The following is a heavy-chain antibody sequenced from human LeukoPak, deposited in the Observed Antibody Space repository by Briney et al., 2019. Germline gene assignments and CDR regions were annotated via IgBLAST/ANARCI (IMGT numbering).Heavy chain of an antibody. D-gene: IGHD3-10*01. Sequence: KAGGSLRLSCAASGFTFSSYSMNWVRQAPGKGLEWVSSISSSSSYIYYADSVKGRFTISRDNAKNSLYLQMNSLRAEDTAVYYCARDMVRGVQNWFGPWGQGTLVTVSS. CDR1: GFTFSSYS. V-gene: IGHV3-21*01. CDR3: ARDMVRGVQNWFGP. CDR2: ISSSSSYI. J-gene: IGHJ5*02.